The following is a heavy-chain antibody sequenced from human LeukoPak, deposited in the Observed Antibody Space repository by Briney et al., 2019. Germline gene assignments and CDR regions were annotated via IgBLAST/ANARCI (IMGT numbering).Heavy chain of an antibody. Sequence: SETLSLTCTVSGGSISSYYWSWIRQPPGKGLEWIGYIYYSGSTNYNPSLKSRVTISVDTSKNQFSLKLSSVTAADTAVYYCARQGAVALNWFDPWGQGTLVTVSS. V-gene: IGHV4-59*08. D-gene: IGHD6-19*01. J-gene: IGHJ5*02. CDR1: GGSISSYY. CDR3: ARQGAVALNWFDP. CDR2: IYYSGST.